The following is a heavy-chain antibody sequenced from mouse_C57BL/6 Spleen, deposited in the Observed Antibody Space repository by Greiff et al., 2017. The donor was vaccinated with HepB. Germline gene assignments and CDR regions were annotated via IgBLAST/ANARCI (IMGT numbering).Heavy chain of an antibody. D-gene: IGHD1-1*01. CDR1: GFTFSSYG. Sequence: EVHLVESGGDLVKPGGSLKLSCAASGFTFSSYGMSWVRQTPDKRLEWVATISSGGSYTYYPDSVKGRFTISRDNAKNTLYLQMSSLKSEGTAMYYCARLDYYGSSGNYWGQGTTLTVSS. CDR2: ISSGGSYT. CDR3: ARLDYYGSSGNY. V-gene: IGHV5-6*01. J-gene: IGHJ2*01.